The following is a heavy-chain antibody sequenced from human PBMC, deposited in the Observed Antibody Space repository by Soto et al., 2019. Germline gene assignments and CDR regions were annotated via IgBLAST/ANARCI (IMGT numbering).Heavy chain of an antibody. CDR1: GCSISSGDYY. CDR3: AVPPPWEPRPFQH. D-gene: IGHD1-26*01. Sequence: PSETLSLTCTVSGCSISSGDYYWSWIRQPPGKGLEWIGYIYYSGITYYNPSLKNRVTISVDTSKNQFSLNLSSVTAADTAVYYCAVPPPWEPRPFQHWGQGTLVTVSS. CDR2: IYYSGIT. J-gene: IGHJ1*01. V-gene: IGHV4-61*08.